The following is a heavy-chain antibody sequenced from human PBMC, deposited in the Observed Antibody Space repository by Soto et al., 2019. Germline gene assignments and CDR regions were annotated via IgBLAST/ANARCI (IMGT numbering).Heavy chain of an antibody. D-gene: IGHD1-26*01. J-gene: IGHJ4*02. Sequence: EVQLVESGGGLVQPGGSLRLSCAASGFTFEIYTMNWVRQAPGKGLEWLSFISASGSLVSYADSVKGRFTISRDNAKNSLYLQMDSLRADDTAVFYCVRDHLWAFDYWCQGTLVTVSS. CDR3: VRDHLWAFDY. CDR2: ISASGSLV. CDR1: GFTFEIYT. V-gene: IGHV3-48*04.